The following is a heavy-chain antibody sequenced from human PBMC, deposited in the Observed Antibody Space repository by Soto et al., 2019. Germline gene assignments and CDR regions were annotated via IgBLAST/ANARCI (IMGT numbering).Heavy chain of an antibody. Sequence: SETLSLTCTVSGDSISSGFYFWGWVRQPPGKGLVWIVSIKYSGTTFYISSLKSRVTISVDTSKNQFSLKLSSVTAADTAVYYCARGRPVLIWFGEKKDFDYWGRGTLVTVSS. D-gene: IGHD3-10*01. V-gene: IGHV4-39*07. CDR3: ARGRPVLIWFGEKKDFDY. J-gene: IGHJ4*01. CDR2: IKYSGTT. CDR1: GDSISSGFYF.